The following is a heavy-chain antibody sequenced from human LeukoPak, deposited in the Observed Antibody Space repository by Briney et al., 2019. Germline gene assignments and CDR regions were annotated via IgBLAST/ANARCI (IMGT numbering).Heavy chain of an antibody. CDR2: ISSSGSTI. V-gene: IGHV3-48*03. CDR1: GFTFSSYE. D-gene: IGHD3-10*01. J-gene: IGHJ6*02. CDR3: ASSIYGSGSYLYYYYGMDV. Sequence: GGSLRLSCAASGFTFSSYEMNWVRQAPGKGLEWVSYISSSGSTIYYADSVKGRFTISRDNAKNSLYLQMNRLRAEDTAVYYCASSIYGSGSYLYYYYGMDVWGQGTTVTVSS.